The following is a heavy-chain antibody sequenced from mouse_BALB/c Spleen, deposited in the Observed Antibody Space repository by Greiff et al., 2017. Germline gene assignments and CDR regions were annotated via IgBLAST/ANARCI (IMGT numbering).Heavy chain of an antibody. V-gene: IGHV5-12-1*01. CDR1: GFAFSSYD. Sequence: DVKLVESGGGLVKPGGSLKLSCAASGFAFSSYDMSWVRQTPEKRLEWVAYISSGGGSTYYPDTVKGRFTISRDNAKNTLYLQMSSLKSEDTAMYYCARHTRYRYFDYWGQGTTLTVSS. D-gene: IGHD2-14*01. J-gene: IGHJ2*01. CDR3: ARHTRYRYFDY. CDR2: ISSGGGST.